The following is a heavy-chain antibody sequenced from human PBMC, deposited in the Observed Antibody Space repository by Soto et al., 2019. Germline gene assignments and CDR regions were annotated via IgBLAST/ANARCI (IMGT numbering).Heavy chain of an antibody. J-gene: IGHJ5*02. CDR2: IYYSGRT. V-gene: IGHV4-59*01. D-gene: IGHD3-22*01. CDR1: GGSISSYY. CDR3: ARTYGSSGYYDKRNWFYH. Sequence: SETLSLTCTVSGGSISSYYWSWIRQPPGKGLEWIGYIYYSGRTNYNPYLKSRVTISVDTTKNHISLKLSSVTAAETAVYCCARTYGSSGYYDKRNWFYHWGQGTLVTVS.